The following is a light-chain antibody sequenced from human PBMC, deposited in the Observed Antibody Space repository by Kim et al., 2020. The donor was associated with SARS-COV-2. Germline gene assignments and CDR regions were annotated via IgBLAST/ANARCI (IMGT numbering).Light chain of an antibody. J-gene: IGLJ3*02. Sequence: RTATLNSAGTSHDVGDDGVTWLRQHQGLPPKPLSSRNNNRPSAIAERFSASRSGDTASLTITGLQPEDEADYYCSAWDSGLGAWVLGGGTQRTV. CDR3: SAWDSGLGAWV. CDR2: RNN. V-gene: IGLV10-54*01. CDR1: SHDVGDDG.